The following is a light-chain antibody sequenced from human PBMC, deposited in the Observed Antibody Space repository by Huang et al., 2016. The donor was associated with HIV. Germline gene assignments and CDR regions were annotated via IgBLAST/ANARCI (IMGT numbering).Light chain of an antibody. CDR1: QNVGTS. CDR2: DAS. Sequence: IRMTQSPSSLSASTGDRVTITCRASQNVGTSLAWYQQRPGRAPVLLIYDASNLQRGVPSRFSGSGSRTVFTLTIGCLQGEDAATYYCQHSDGLSPLTFGGGT. J-gene: IGKJ4*01. V-gene: IGKV1-8*01. CDR3: QHSDGLSPLT.